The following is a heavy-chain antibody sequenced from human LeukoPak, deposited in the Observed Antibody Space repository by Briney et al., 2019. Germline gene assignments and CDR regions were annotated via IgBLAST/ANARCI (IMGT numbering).Heavy chain of an antibody. D-gene: IGHD5-24*01. V-gene: IGHV1-18*01. CDR1: GYIFTSYV. CDR3: ARRLATTLSFYY. Sequence: GASVKVSCKASGYIFTSYVFSWVRQAPGQGLGWMGGINAYNGNSNYSQKLRSRVTMTTDTTTSTAYMELRRLREDDTGVYYSARRLATTLSFYYWGQGTLVTVSS. J-gene: IGHJ4*02. CDR2: INAYNGNS.